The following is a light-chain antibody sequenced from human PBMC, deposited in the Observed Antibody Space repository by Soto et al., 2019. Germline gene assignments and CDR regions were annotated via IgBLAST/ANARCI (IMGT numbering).Light chain of an antibody. CDR1: SSDVGAYDY. Sequence: QSALTQPPSASGSPGQSVTISCTGTSSDVGAYDYVSWYQQHPGKAPKLMIYEINKRPSGVPDRFSGSKSGNTASLTVSGLQAEDAADYYCSSFAGSKNFPYVFGTGNKVTXL. V-gene: IGLV2-8*01. J-gene: IGLJ1*01. CDR2: EIN. CDR3: SSFAGSKNFPYV.